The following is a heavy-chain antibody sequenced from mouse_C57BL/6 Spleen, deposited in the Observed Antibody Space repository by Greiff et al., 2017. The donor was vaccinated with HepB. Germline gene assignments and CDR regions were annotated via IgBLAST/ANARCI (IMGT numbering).Heavy chain of an antibody. D-gene: IGHD3-2*02. V-gene: IGHV1-82*01. Sequence: QVQLKESGPELVKPGASVKISCKASGYAFSSSWMNWVKQRPGKGLEWIGRIYPGDGDTNYNGKFKGKATLTADKSSSTAYMQLSSLTSEDSAVYFCASLDSSGYEDYAMDYWGQGTSVTVSS. CDR2: IYPGDGDT. J-gene: IGHJ4*01. CDR3: ASLDSSGYEDYAMDY. CDR1: GYAFSSSW.